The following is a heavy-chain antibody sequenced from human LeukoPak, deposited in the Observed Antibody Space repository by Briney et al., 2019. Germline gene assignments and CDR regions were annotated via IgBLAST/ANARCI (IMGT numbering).Heavy chain of an antibody. CDR2: INSDGSST. CDR1: GFTFSNYW. CDR3: AREVGSGNSDRYFDY. Sequence: GGSLRLSCIASGFTFSNYWMHWVRQAPGKGLVWVSRINSDGSSTSYADSVKGRFTISRDNAKNTLYLQMNSLRAEDTAVYYCAREVGSGNSDRYFDYWGQGTLVTVSS. D-gene: IGHD3-10*01. V-gene: IGHV3-74*01. J-gene: IGHJ4*02.